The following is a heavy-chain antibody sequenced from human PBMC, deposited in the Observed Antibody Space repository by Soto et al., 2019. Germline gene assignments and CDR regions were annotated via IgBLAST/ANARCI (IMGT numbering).Heavy chain of an antibody. J-gene: IGHJ3*02. CDR3: AKDQPPGIAAAGRVSGAFDI. CDR2: ISGSGGST. CDR1: GFTFSSYA. V-gene: IGHV3-23*01. Sequence: GGSLRLSCAASGFTFSSYAMSWVRPAPGKGLEWVSAISGSGGSTYYADSVKGRFTISRDNSKNTLYLQMNSLRAEDTAVYCSAKDQPPGIAAAGRVSGAFDIWGQGTMVTVSS. D-gene: IGHD6-13*01.